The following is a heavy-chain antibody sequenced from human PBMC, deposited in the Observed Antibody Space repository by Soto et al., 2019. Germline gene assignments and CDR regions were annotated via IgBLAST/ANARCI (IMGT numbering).Heavy chain of an antibody. CDR2: ISGSGGST. CDR1: GFTFSSYA. V-gene: IGHV3-23*01. Sequence: PGGSLRLSCAASGFTFSSYAMSWVRQAPGKGLEWVSAISGSGGSTYYADSVKGRFTISRDNSKNTLYLQMNSLRAEDTAVYYCAALGYCSGGSCYGGLDYWGQGTLVTVS. J-gene: IGHJ4*02. CDR3: AALGYCSGGSCYGGLDY. D-gene: IGHD2-15*01.